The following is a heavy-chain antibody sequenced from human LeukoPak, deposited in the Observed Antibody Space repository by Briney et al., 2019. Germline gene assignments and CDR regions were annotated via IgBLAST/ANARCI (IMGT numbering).Heavy chain of an antibody. V-gene: IGHV3-48*01. J-gene: IGHJ4*02. CDR2: ISSSSSTI. CDR3: ARADSSGYYHPIN. D-gene: IGHD3-22*01. CDR1: GFTFSSYS. Sequence: PGGSLRLSCAASGFTFSSYSMNWVRQARGKGLEWVSYISSSSSTIYYADSVKGRFTISRDNAKNSLYLQMNSLRAEDTAVYYCARADSSGYYHPINWGQGTLVTVSS.